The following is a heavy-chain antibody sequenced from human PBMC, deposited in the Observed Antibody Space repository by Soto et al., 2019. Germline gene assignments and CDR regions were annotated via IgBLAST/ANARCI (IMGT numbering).Heavy chain of an antibody. CDR1: GGSFSGYY. D-gene: IGHD6-19*01. Sequence: SETLSLTCAVYGGSFSGYYWSWIRQPPGKGLEWIGEINHSGSTNYNPSLKSRVTISVDTSKNQFSLKLSSVTAADTAVYYCARANSGWYRLFDYWGQGTLVTVSS. J-gene: IGHJ4*02. V-gene: IGHV4-34*01. CDR2: INHSGST. CDR3: ARANSGWYRLFDY.